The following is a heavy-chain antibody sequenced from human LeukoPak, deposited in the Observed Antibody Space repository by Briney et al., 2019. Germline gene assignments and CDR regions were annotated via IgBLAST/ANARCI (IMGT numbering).Heavy chain of an antibody. CDR3: AKRLSSSSTWYYFDY. V-gene: IGHV3-23*01. CDR2: IGGSGVRT. D-gene: IGHD6-13*01. J-gene: IGHJ4*02. Sequence: PGGPLRLSCAASGFTFTNAWMNWVRQAPGKGLEWVSGIGGSGVRTYYADSVKGRFTISRDNSKNTLYLQMNSLRAEDTAVYYCAKRLSSSSTWYYFDYWGQGTLVTVSS. CDR1: GFTFTNAW.